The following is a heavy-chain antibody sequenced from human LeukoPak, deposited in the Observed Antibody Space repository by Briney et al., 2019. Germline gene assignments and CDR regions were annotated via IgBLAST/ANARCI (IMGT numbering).Heavy chain of an antibody. Sequence: GGSQRLSCAASGFTFSSYWMSWVRQAPGKGLEWVANIKQDGSEKYYVDSVKGRFTISRDNAKNSLYLQMNSLRAEDTAVYYCARGWEVSAGSPFDDSGQGTLVSVSS. CDR1: GFTFSSYW. V-gene: IGHV3-7*01. D-gene: IGHD1-26*01. CDR2: IKQDGSEK. J-gene: IGHJ4*02. CDR3: ARGWEVSAGSPFDD.